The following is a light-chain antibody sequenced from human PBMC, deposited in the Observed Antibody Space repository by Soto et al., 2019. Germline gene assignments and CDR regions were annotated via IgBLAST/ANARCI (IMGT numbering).Light chain of an antibody. CDR3: QQYDKVPPT. J-gene: IGKJ2*01. CDR1: QDIRNF. V-gene: IGKV1-33*01. Sequence: DIQMTQSPSSLSASVGDRVTITCQASQDIRNFLNWYQQRPGKAPKLLIYEASNLQTGVPSRISGSGSGTDFTLTITSLQPEDVATYYCQQYDKVPPTFGQGTKLEIK. CDR2: EAS.